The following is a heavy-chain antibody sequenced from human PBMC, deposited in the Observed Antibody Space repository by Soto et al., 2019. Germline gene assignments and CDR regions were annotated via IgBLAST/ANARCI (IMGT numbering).Heavy chain of an antibody. Sequence: PSETLSLTCTVSGGSISSYYWSWIRQPPGKGLEWIGYVYNSGSTNYNPSLKSRVTISVDTSKNQFSLKLTSLTATDTAAYYCARGGPSSKWLDPWGQGPLVTV. CDR2: VYNSGST. V-gene: IGHV4-59*01. CDR3: ARGGPSSKWLDP. J-gene: IGHJ5*02. CDR1: GGSISSYY.